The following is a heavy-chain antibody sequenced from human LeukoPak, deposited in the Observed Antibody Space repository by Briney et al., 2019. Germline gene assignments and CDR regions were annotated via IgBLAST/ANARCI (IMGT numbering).Heavy chain of an antibody. CDR1: GFTFSSYS. D-gene: IGHD3-22*01. CDR2: ISSSGSYI. J-gene: IGHJ4*02. V-gene: IGHV3-21*01. CDR3: ARGVAPYYYDSSGYSPPGEF. Sequence: GGSLRLSCAASGFTFSSYSMNWVRQAPGKGLGWVSSISSSGSYIYYADSVKGRFTISRDNAKNSLYLQMNSLRAEDTAVYYCARGVAPYYYDSSGYSPPGEFWGQGTLVTVSS.